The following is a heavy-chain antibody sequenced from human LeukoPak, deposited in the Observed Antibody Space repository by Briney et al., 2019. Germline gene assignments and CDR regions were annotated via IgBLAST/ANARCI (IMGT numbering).Heavy chain of an antibody. J-gene: IGHJ6*03. CDR1: GSTFSSYA. CDR2: IYSGGTT. D-gene: IGHD5-12*01. V-gene: IGHV3-66*01. Sequence: GGSLRLSCAASGSTFSSYAMSWVRQAPGKGLEWVSVIYSGGTTYYADSVKGRFTISRDNSKNTLYLQMNSLRAEDTAVYYCALSARGYSGCRAGGGSCGGYMDVWGKGTTVTVSS. CDR3: ALSARGYSGCRAGGGSCGGYMDV.